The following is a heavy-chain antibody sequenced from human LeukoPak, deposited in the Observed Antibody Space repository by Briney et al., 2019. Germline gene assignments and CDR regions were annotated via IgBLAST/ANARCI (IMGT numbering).Heavy chain of an antibody. D-gene: IGHD3-3*01. CDR1: GGSISSSSYY. V-gene: IGHV4-39*07. CDR2: INHSGST. Sequence: SETLSLTCTVSGGSISSSSYYWSWIRQPPGKGLEWIGEINHSGSTNYNPSLKSRVTISVDTSKNQFSLKLNSVTAADTAVYYCARGTYDFWSGYSYWYFDLWGRGTLVTVSS. CDR3: ARGTYDFWSGYSYWYFDL. J-gene: IGHJ2*01.